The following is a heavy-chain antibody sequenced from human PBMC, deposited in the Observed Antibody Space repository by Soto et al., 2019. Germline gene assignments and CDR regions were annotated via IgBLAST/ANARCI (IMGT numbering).Heavy chain of an antibody. CDR3: ARAGYGSGSDWFDP. CDR1: GGSVSSGSYY. V-gene: IGHV4-61*01. J-gene: IGHJ5*02. D-gene: IGHD3-10*01. Sequence: SETLSLTWTVSGGSVSSGSYYWSWIRQPPGKGLGWIGYIYYSGSTNYNPSLKSRVTISVDTSKNQFSLKLSSVTAADTAVYYCARAGYGSGSDWFDPWGQGTLVTVSS. CDR2: IYYSGST.